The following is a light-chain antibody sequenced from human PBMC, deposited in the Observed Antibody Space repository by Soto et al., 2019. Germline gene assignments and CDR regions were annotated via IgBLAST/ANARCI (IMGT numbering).Light chain of an antibody. CDR2: DAF. J-gene: IGKJ1*01. V-gene: IGKV3-20*01. Sequence: EIVLTQSPAAVSVSQGERATLSCRASQSVSSNFAWYQQKPGQAPRLLIYDAFSRATGIPDRFSAGGSGTDFTLTISRLEPEDFAVYYCQQYGSPPQTFGQRAKVDIK. CDR3: QQYGSPPQT. CDR1: QSVSSN.